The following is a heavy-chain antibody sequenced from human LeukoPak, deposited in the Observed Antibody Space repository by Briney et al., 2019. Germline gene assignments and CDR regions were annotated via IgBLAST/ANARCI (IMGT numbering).Heavy chain of an antibody. CDR1: GFPFNSYW. CDR2: INPDGSET. D-gene: IGHD6-19*01. CDR3: TRSRVAVTDTLDP. J-gene: IGHJ5*02. V-gene: IGHV3-7*01. Sequence: GGSLRLSCAASGFPFNSYWMSWVRQAPGKGLEWVANINPDGSETRCVDSVKGRFTVSRDNAGNSLFLQVNSLRVEDTAVYYCTRSRVAVTDTLDPWGQGTLVTVSP.